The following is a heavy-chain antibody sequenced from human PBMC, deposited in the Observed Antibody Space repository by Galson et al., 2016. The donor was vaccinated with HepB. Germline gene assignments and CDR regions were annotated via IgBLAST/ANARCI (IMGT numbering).Heavy chain of an antibody. CDR3: TREANDAFDI. J-gene: IGHJ3*02. CDR1: GFTLSEYH. V-gene: IGHV3-30-3*01. Sequence: SLRLSCAASGFTLSEYHMHWVRQAPGKGLEWVALSFHDEDYTYYPDSVKGRFTISRDNTKGTVYLHMNSLRDEDTAVYYCTREANDAFDIWGQGTMVTVSS. CDR2: SFHDEDYT.